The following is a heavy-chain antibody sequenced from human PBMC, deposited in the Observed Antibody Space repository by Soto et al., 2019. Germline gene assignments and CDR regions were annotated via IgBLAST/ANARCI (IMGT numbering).Heavy chain of an antibody. J-gene: IGHJ4*02. V-gene: IGHV3-73*01. CDR1: GFALSGSA. Sequence: EVHLVESGGGLVQPGGSLKLSCAGTGFALSGSAFHWVRQASGGGLEWIGRIRNKANNYATAYAESAKGRFTISRDDSINTAYLEMNSLRIEDSARYYGTSPGPFDSWGRGVLVTVSS. CDR2: IRNKANNYAT. D-gene: IGHD1-1*01. CDR3: TSPGPFDS.